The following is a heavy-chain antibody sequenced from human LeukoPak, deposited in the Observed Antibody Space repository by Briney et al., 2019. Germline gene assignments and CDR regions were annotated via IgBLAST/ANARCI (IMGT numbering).Heavy chain of an antibody. V-gene: IGHV3-23*01. Sequence: AGGSLRLSCAASGFTFSSYAMSWVRQAPGKGLEWVSAISGSGGGTYYADSVKGRFTVSRDNSKNTLYLQMNSLRAEDTAVYYCATGDCSGGSCYKNYWGQGTLVTVSS. CDR1: GFTFSSYA. J-gene: IGHJ4*02. CDR2: ISGSGGGT. CDR3: ATGDCSGGSCYKNY. D-gene: IGHD2-15*01.